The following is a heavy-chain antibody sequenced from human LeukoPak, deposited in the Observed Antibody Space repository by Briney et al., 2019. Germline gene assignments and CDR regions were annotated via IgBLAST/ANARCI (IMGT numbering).Heavy chain of an antibody. V-gene: IGHV3-30*18. J-gene: IGHJ4*02. CDR3: AKDVGSDY. CDR1: GFTFSSYG. CDR2: ILYDGSNK. D-gene: IGHD1-26*01. Sequence: PGGSLRLSCAASGFTFSSYGMHWVRQAPGKGLEWVAVILYDGSNKYYADSVKGRFTISRDNSKNTLYLQMNSLRAEDTAVYYCAKDVGSDYWGQGTLVTVSS.